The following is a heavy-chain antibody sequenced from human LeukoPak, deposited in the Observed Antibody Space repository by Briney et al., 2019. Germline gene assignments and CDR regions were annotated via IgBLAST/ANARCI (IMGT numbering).Heavy chain of an antibody. CDR1: GGSISSYY. D-gene: IGHD6-19*01. CDR3: ARLRSGIAVAGKSY. J-gene: IGHJ4*02. Sequence: SETLSLTCTVSGGSISSYYWSWIRQPPGKGLEWIGYIYYSGSTNYNPSLKSRVTISVDTSKNQFSLKLSSVTAADTAVYYCARLRSGIAVAGKSYWGQGTLVTVSS. CDR2: IYYSGST. V-gene: IGHV4-59*12.